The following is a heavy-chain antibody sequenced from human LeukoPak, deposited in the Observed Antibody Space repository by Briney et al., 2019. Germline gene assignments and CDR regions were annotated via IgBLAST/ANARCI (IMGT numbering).Heavy chain of an antibody. CDR2: MNPNSGNT. V-gene: IGHV1-8*01. CDR3: ARDCSSTSCYAGFDY. CDR1: GYTFTSYD. J-gene: IGHJ4*02. D-gene: IGHD2-2*01. Sequence: ASVKVSCKASGYTFTSYDINWVRQATGQGLEWMGWMNPNSGNTGYAQKFQGRVTMTRNTSISTAYMELTSLRSEDTAVYYCARDCSSTSCYAGFDYWGQGTLVTVSS.